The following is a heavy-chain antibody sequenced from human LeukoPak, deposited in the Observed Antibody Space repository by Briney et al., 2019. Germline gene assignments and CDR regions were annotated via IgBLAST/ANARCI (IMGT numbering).Heavy chain of an antibody. V-gene: IGHV3-48*01. D-gene: IGHD3-10*01. Sequence: PGGSLRLSCAASGFTFSSYWMSWVRQAPGKGLEWVSYISGSSSTIYYADSVKGRFTISRDNAKNSLYVQMNSLRADDTAVYYCAREPYSSGSYQVDYWGQGTPVTVSS. J-gene: IGHJ4*02. CDR1: GFTFSSYW. CDR3: AREPYSSGSYQVDY. CDR2: ISGSSSTI.